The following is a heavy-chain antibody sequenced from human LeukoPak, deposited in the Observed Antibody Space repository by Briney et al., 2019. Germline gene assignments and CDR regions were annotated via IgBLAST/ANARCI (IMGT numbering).Heavy chain of an antibody. Sequence: QPGRSLRLSCAASGFTFDDYAMHWVRQAPGKGLEWVSGISWNSGSIGYADSVKGRFTISRDNAKNSLYLQMNSLRAEDTALYYCAKEDHPDAFDIWGQGTMVTVSS. CDR2: ISWNSGSI. CDR3: AKEDHPDAFDI. V-gene: IGHV3-9*01. J-gene: IGHJ3*02. CDR1: GFTFDDYA.